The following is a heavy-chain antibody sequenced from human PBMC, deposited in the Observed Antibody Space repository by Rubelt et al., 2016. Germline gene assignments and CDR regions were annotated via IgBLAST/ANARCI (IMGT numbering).Heavy chain of an antibody. CDR3: AKRRDGQADLDY. CDR1: GGSVSSSGYY. J-gene: IGHJ4*02. Sequence: QLQLQESGPGLVKPSETLSLNCTISGGSVSSSGYYWGWIRQPPGEGLEWIGSIYYSGSTYYNPSLKSRVTISVDTSKNQFSLKLTSVTAADTAVYYCAKRRDGQADLDYWGQGTLVTVSS. V-gene: IGHV4-39*07. CDR2: IYYSGST. D-gene: IGHD1-1*01.